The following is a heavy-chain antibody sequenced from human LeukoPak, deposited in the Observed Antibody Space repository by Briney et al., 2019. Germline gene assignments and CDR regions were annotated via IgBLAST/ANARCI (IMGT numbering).Heavy chain of an antibody. V-gene: IGHV3-23*01. CDR1: GFTFSSYA. CDR3: ARDYSSPGNFDY. D-gene: IGHD6-13*01. Sequence: GGSLRLSCAASGFTFSSYATSWVRQAPGKGLEWVSAISGSGGSTYYADSVKGRFTISRDNSKNTLYLQMNSLRAEDTAVYYCARDYSSPGNFDYWGQGTLVTVSS. CDR2: ISGSGGST. J-gene: IGHJ4*02.